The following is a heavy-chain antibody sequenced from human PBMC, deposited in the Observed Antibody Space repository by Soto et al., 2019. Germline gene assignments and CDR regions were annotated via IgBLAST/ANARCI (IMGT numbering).Heavy chain of an antibody. V-gene: IGHV3-33*01. Sequence: QVQLVESGGGVVQPGRSLRLSCAASGFTFRSYGMHCVRQAPGKGLEWVASIWYDGSNKYYADSVKGRFTISRDNSKNTLYLQMNSLRAADTAVYYCARDLHDTSGYYSYYFDYWGQGTLVTVSS. CDR3: ARDLHDTSGYYSYYFDY. CDR1: GFTFRSYG. J-gene: IGHJ4*02. D-gene: IGHD3-22*01. CDR2: IWYDGSNK.